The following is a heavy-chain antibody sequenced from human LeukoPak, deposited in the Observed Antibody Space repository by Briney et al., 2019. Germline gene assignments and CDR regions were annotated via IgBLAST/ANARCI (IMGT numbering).Heavy chain of an antibody. J-gene: IGHJ4*02. V-gene: IGHV3-48*01. D-gene: IGHD4-17*01. Sequence: PGGSLRLSCAASGFTFSSYSMNWVRQAPGKGLEWVSCISSSSSTIYYADSVKGRFTISRDNARNSLYLQMNSLRAEDTAVYYCARFDYGDFVGAADYWGQGTLVTVSS. CDR1: GFTFSSYS. CDR3: ARFDYGDFVGAADY. CDR2: ISSSSSTI.